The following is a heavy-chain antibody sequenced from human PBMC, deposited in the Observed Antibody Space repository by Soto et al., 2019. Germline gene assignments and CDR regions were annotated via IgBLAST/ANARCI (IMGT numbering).Heavy chain of an antibody. CDR3: AHRRNYGGSWNEGVFDY. D-gene: IGHD2-21*01. CDR2: IYWDYDK. J-gene: IGHJ4*02. CDR1: GFSLTSRPVG. V-gene: IGHV2-5*02. Sequence: QITLKESGPTLVKPTQTLTLTCTLSGFSLTSRPVGVGWVRQPPGKALQWLAFIYWDYDKRYRPSLRSTLTVTKDASKNQVVLTLTNMDPVDTATYYCAHRRNYGGSWNEGVFDYWGQGILVTVSS.